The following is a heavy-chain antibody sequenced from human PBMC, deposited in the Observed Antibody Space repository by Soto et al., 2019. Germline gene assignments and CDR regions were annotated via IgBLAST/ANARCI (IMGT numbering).Heavy chain of an antibody. V-gene: IGHV4-39*01. J-gene: IGHJ4*02. D-gene: IGHD3-22*01. CDR2: IYYSGST. CDR1: GGSISSGSYY. Sequence: SSETLSLTCTVSGGSISSGSYYWGWIRQPPGKGLEWIGSIYYSGSTYYNPSLKSRVTISVDTSKNQFSLKLISVTAADTAVYYSPRNRYYYDSSGYYFDDYWGQGTLVTVSS. CDR3: PRNRYYYDSSGYYFDDY.